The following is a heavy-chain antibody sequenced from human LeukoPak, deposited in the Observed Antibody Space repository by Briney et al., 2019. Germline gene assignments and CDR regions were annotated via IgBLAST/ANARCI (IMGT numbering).Heavy chain of an antibody. Sequence: GGSLRLSCTASGFVFSDYVMNWVRQAPGKGLEWVGSITGSSDFRYHADSLKGRITISRDNARNSLYLQMNGLRVEDTAVYYCAKVGAFDIWGQGTMVTVSS. V-gene: IGHV3-21*01. CDR2: ITGSSDFR. J-gene: IGHJ3*02. CDR3: AKVGAFDI. CDR1: GFVFSDYV.